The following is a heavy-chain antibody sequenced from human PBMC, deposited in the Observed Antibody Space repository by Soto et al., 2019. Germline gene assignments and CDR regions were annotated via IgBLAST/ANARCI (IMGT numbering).Heavy chain of an antibody. V-gene: IGHV4-34*01. CDR1: GGSFSGYY. D-gene: IGHD3-16*02. Sequence: QVQLQQWGAGLLKPSETLSLTCAVYGGSFSGYYWSWIRQPPGKGQEWIGEINHSGSTNYNPSLKSRVTISVDTSKNQFSLKLSSVTAADTAVYYCARVFAFGGVIVPPYFDYWGQGTLVTVSS. CDR3: ARVFAFGGVIVPPYFDY. CDR2: INHSGST. J-gene: IGHJ4*02.